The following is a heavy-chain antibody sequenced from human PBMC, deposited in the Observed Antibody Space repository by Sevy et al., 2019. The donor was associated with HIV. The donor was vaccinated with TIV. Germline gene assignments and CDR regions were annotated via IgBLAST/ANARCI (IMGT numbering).Heavy chain of an antibody. J-gene: IGHJ3*02. CDR1: GGSFSGYY. V-gene: IGHV4-34*01. D-gene: IGHD2-2*01. CDR2: INHSGGT. CDR3: ARHCSGTSCSHAFDI. Sequence: SETLSLTCAVYGGSFSGYYWSWIRQPPGKGLEWIGEINHSGGTNYNPSLKSRATISVDTSKNQFSLKLSSVTAADTAVYYCARHCSGTSCSHAFDIWGQGTMVTVSS.